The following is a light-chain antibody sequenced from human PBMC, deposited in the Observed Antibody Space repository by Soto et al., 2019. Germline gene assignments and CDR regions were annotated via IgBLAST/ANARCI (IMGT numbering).Light chain of an antibody. V-gene: IGKV3-20*01. J-gene: IGKJ1*01. CDR2: GAS. CDR1: QSVSSSY. Sequence: EIVLTQSPGTLSLSPGERATLSCRASQSVSSSYLAWYQQNTGQAPRLLIYGASSRATGIPDRFSGSGSGTDFTLTSSRLEPEDFAVYYCQQYGSSPRTFGQGTKVEFK. CDR3: QQYGSSPRT.